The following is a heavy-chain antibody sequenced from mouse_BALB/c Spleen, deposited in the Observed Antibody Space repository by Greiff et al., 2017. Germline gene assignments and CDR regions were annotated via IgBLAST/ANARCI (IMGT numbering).Heavy chain of an antibody. CDR2: ISYSGST. CDR3: ASWRDRHFDY. J-gene: IGHJ2*01. V-gene: IGHV3-2*02. D-gene: IGHD3-3*01. Sequence: EVQLVESGPGLVKPSQSLSLTCTVTGYSITSDYAWNWIRQFPGNKLEWMGYISYSGSTSYNPSLKSRISITRDTSKNQFFLQLNSVTTEDTATYYCASWRDRHFDYWGQGTTLTVSS. CDR1: GYSITSDYA.